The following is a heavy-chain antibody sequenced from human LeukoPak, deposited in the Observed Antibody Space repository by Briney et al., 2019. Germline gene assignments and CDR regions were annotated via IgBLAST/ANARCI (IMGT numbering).Heavy chain of an antibody. CDR3: ARSAGYCSSTSCYRGFDY. D-gene: IGHD2-2*02. J-gene: IGHJ4*02. Sequence: PGGSLRLSCAASGFTVSSNYMSWVRQAPGKGLEWVSVIYSGGSTYNADSVKGRFTISRDNSKNTLYLQMNSLRAEDTAVYYCARSAGYCSSTSCYRGFDYWGQGTLVAVSS. V-gene: IGHV3-66*01. CDR1: GFTVSSNY. CDR2: IYSGGST.